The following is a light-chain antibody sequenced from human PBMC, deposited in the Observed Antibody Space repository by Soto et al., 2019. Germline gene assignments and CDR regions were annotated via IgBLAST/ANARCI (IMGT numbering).Light chain of an antibody. J-gene: IGKJ1*01. CDR2: DAS. CDR1: QSVSSY. V-gene: IGKV3-11*01. Sequence: EIVLTQSPATLSLSPGERATLSCRASQSVSSYLAWFQQKPGQAPRLLIYDASKRATGIPARFRGSGFGTVYTLTISSLEPEDFAVYYCQQRSKGRTFGQGTKVDIK. CDR3: QQRSKGRT.